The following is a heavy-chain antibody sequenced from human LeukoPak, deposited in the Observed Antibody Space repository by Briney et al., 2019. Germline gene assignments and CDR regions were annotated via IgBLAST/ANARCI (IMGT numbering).Heavy chain of an antibody. CDR3: AKDYPITIRGVGATPLDY. D-gene: IGHD1-26*01. J-gene: IGHJ4*02. Sequence: GGSLRLSCAASGFTFSSYAMSWVRQAPGKGLEWVSAISGSGGSTYYADSVKGRFTISRDNSKNTLYLQMNGLRAEDTAVYYCAKDYPITIRGVGATPLDYWGQGTLVTVSS. CDR2: ISGSGGST. CDR1: GFTFSSYA. V-gene: IGHV3-23*01.